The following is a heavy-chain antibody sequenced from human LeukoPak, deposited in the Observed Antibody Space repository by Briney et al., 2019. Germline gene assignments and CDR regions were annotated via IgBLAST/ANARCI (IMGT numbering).Heavy chain of an antibody. CDR3: ARGPSYYYGSGSYYNIWFDP. V-gene: IGHV1-69*13. D-gene: IGHD3-10*01. CDR2: IIPIFGTA. J-gene: IGHJ5*02. CDR1: GGTFSSYA. Sequence: SVKVSCKASGGTFSSYAISWVRQAPGQGLEWMGGIIPIFGTANYAQKFQGRVTITADESTSTAYMELSSLRSEDTAVFYCARGPSYYYGSGSYYNIWFDPWGQGTLVTVSS.